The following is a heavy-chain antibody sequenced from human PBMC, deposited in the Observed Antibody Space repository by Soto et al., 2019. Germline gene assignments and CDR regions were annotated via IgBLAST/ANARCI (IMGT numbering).Heavy chain of an antibody. D-gene: IGHD2-21*02. Sequence: EVPLVESGGGLVQPGGSLKLSFAASGFTFSGSAMHWVRQASGKGLEWVGRIRSKANSYATAYAASVKGRFTISRDDSKNTAYLQMNSLKTEDTAVYYCTRREGGNSGGGDYWGQGTLVTVSS. CDR3: TRREGGNSGGGDY. CDR2: IRSKANSYAT. J-gene: IGHJ4*02. V-gene: IGHV3-73*01. CDR1: GFTFSGSA.